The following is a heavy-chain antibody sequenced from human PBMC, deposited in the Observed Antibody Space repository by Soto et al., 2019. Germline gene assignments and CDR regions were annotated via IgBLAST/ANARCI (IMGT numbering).Heavy chain of an antibody. CDR3: ARAAMGGSSWPFDY. J-gene: IGHJ4*02. D-gene: IGHD6-13*01. CDR2: IYHSGST. CDR1: GGSISSSNW. V-gene: IGHV4-4*02. Sequence: QVQLQESGPGLVKPSGTLSLTCAVSGGSISSSNWWSWVRQPPGKGLEWIGEIYHSGSTNYNPSRKGRVTISVDKSKNQFSLKLSSVPAADTAVYYCARAAMGGSSWPFDYWGQGTLVTVSS.